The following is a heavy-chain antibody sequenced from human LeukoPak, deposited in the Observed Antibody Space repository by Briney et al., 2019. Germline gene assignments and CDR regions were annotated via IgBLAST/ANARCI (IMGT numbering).Heavy chain of an antibody. CDR3: ARAPSDYYDSSGYGWFDP. CDR1: GGTFSSYT. Sequence: SVKVSRKASGGTFSSYTISRVRQAPGQGLEWMGRIIPILGIANYAQKFQGRVTITADKSTSTAYMELSSLRSENTAVYYCARAPSDYYDSSGYGWFDPWGQGTLVTVSS. CDR2: IIPILGIA. J-gene: IGHJ5*02. V-gene: IGHV1-69*02. D-gene: IGHD3-22*01.